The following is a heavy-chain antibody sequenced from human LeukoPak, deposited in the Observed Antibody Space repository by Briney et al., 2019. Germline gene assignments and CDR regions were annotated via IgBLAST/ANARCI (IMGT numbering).Heavy chain of an antibody. CDR3: ARLQRITMAGPDYWYFDL. Sequence: PSETLSLTCTVSGDSISSYYWSWIRQPPEKGLEWIGYIYYSGSTNYNPSLKSRVTISVDTSKTQLSLKMNSVTAADTAVYYCARLQRITMAGPDYWYFDLWGRGTLVTVSS. CDR2: IYYSGST. V-gene: IGHV4-59*01. J-gene: IGHJ2*01. D-gene: IGHD3-10*01. CDR1: GDSISSYY.